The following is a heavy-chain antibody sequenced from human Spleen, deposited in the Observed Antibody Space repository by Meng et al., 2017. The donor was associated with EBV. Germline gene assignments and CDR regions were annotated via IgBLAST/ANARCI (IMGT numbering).Heavy chain of an antibody. CDR2: ISSSSADI. V-gene: IGHV3-21*01. J-gene: IGHJ4*02. D-gene: IGHD2/OR15-2a*01. Sequence: VQLLGFGRGLVQLGGSLRLSCAASEFTSSTYAMSWVRQAPGKGLEWVSCISSSSADIYYADSVKGRFTISRDNAKKTLYLQMDSLRADDTAVYYCAPFIGPLSDWGQGTLVTVSS. CDR3: APFIGPLSD. CDR1: EFTSSTYA.